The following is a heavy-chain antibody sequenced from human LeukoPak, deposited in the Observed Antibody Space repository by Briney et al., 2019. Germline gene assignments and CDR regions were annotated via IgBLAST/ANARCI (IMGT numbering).Heavy chain of an antibody. CDR1: GFTFRNHG. D-gene: IGHD1-1*01. Sequence: GGSLRLSCAASGFTFRNHGMHWIRQVPGKGLEWVAVIWYDGSNQNYADSVKGRFTISRDNSKNMLYLQMNSLRDEDTAVYYRARDRSTRYFDYWGQGTLVTVSS. J-gene: IGHJ4*02. CDR3: ARDRSTRYFDY. CDR2: IWYDGSNQ. V-gene: IGHV3-33*01.